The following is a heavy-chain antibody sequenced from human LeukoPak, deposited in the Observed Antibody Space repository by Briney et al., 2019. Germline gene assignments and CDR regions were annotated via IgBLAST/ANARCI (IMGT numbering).Heavy chain of an antibody. CDR1: GGSISSGGYN. J-gene: IGHJ4*02. CDR2: IYHSGST. D-gene: IGHD5-18*01. CDR3: ARGGYSYGYDY. Sequence: SETLSLTCTVSGGSISSGGYNWSWIRQHPGKGLEWIGYIYHSGSTYYNPSLKSRVTISVDTSKNQFSLKLSPVTAADTAVYYCARGGYSYGYDYWGQGTLDTVSS. V-gene: IGHV4-31*03.